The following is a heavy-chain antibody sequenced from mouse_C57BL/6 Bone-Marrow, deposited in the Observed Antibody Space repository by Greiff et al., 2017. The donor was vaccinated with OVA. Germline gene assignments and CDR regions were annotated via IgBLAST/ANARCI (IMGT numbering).Heavy chain of an antibody. D-gene: IGHD4-1*01. CDR3: ARVLGRDY. CDR1: GYSITSGYY. V-gene: IGHV3-6*01. CDR2: ISYDGSN. J-gene: IGHJ2*01. Sequence: EVQLQESGPGLVKPSQSLSLTCSVTGYSITSGYYWNWIRQFPGNKLEWMGYISYDGSNNYNPSLKNRISITRDTSKNQFFLKLNSVTTEDTATYYCARVLGRDYWGQGTTLTVSS.